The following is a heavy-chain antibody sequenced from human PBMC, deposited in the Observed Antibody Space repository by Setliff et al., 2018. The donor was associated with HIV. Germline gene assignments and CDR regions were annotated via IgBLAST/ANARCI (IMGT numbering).Heavy chain of an antibody. D-gene: IGHD1-26*01. CDR2: IDHGGST. J-gene: IGHJ4*02. CDR1: SESFSGYY. CDR3: ARGRYSGNYRFDF. V-gene: IGHV4-34*01. Sequence: SETLSLTCAVYSESFSGYYWTWIRQPPGKGPEWIGEIDHGGSTNFNPSLKSRVSISIDTSKNQFSLKMRSVTAADTAVYYCARGRYSGNYRFDFWGRGNMVTVSS.